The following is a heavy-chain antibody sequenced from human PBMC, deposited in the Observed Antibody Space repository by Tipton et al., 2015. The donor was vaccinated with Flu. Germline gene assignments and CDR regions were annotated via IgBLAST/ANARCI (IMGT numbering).Heavy chain of an antibody. Sequence: SLRLSCAASGFAFSSYWILWVRQAPGKGLEWVANINEDGSTTYYLGSVKGRFTISRDNARNSVYLQMNGLRAEDTAVYYCARAIGAASSHWGQGTLVTVSS. CDR3: ARAIGAASSH. J-gene: IGHJ4*02. D-gene: IGHD4/OR15-4a*01. CDR2: INEDGSTT. CDR1: GFAFSSYW. V-gene: IGHV3-7*01.